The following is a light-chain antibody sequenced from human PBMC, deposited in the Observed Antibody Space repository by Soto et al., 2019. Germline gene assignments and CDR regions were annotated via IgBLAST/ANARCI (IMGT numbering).Light chain of an antibody. Sequence: TSRASQTISSWLAWYQQKPGKAPKLLIYKASTLKSGVPSRFSCTGSGTDTTLTFGRLKPDDLASQSSQHPDHQPGAFAQGTKVDIK. CDR3: QHPDHQPGA. CDR1: QTISSW. CDR2: KAS. V-gene: IGKV1-5*03. J-gene: IGKJ1*01.